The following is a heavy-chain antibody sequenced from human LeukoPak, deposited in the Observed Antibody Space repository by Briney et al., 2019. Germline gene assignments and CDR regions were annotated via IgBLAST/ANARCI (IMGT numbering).Heavy chain of an antibody. D-gene: IGHD2-21*01. CDR2: IGSSGTST. Sequence: GGSLRLSCAASGFTFSSNAMSWVRQAPGKGLEWVAAIGSSGTSTYYADSVEGRFTISRDNSKNTLYLQMNRLRAEDTAVYYCAKLVMNSLFDYWGQGTLVTVSS. CDR3: AKLVMNSLFDY. CDR1: GFTFSSNA. J-gene: IGHJ4*02. V-gene: IGHV3-23*01.